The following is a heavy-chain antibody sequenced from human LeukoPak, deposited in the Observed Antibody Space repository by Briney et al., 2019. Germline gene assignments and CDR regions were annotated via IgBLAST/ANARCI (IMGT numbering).Heavy chain of an antibody. J-gene: IGHJ4*02. CDR3: ARVRSNSNLDY. D-gene: IGHD4-11*01. CDR1: GGTFSSYT. CDR2: IIPILGIA. Sequence: ASAKVSCKASGGTFSSYTISWVRQAPGQGLEWMGRIIPILGIANYAQKFQGRVTITADKSTSTAYMELSSLRSEDTAVYYCARVRSNSNLDYWGQGTLVTVSS. V-gene: IGHV1-69*02.